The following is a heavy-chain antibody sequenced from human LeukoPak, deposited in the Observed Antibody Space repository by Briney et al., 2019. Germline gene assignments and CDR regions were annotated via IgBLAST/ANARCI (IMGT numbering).Heavy chain of an antibody. D-gene: IGHD1-26*01. CDR2: ISYDGSNK. CDR3: AVEGIVGARSTAFDI. J-gene: IGHJ3*02. Sequence: PGRSLRLSCAASGFTFSSYAMHWVRQAPGKGLEWVAVISYDGSNKYYADSVKGRFTISRDNSKNTLYLQMNSLRAEDTAVYYCAVEGIVGARSTAFDIWGQGTMVTVSS. CDR1: GFTFSSYA. V-gene: IGHV3-30-3*01.